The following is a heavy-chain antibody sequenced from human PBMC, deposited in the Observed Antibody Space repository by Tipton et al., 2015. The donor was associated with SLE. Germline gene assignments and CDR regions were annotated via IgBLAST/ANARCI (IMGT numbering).Heavy chain of an antibody. CDR2: IYYSGST. CDR3: ARSRYSSSSYYYHYMDV. Sequence: TLSLTCTVSGGSISSYYWSWIRQPPGKGLEWIGYIYYSGSTNYNPSLKSRVTISVDTSKNQFSLKLSSVTAADTAVYYCARSRYSSSSYYYHYMDVWGKGTTVTVSS. V-gene: IGHV4-59*01. CDR1: GGSISSYY. J-gene: IGHJ6*03. D-gene: IGHD6-6*01.